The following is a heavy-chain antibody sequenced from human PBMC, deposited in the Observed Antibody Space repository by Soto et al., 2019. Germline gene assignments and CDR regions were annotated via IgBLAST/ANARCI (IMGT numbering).Heavy chain of an antibody. CDR3: AREGSGWFPFDY. V-gene: IGHV4-61*01. CDR1: AGSVTSGSYY. CDR2: IYYSGST. Sequence: LTCTVSAGSVTSGSYYWSWIRQPPGRGLERIGYIYYSGSTNYNPSLKSRVTISVDTSKNQFSLKLSSVTAADTAVYYCAREGSGWFPFDYWGQGTLVTVSS. J-gene: IGHJ4*02. D-gene: IGHD2-15*01.